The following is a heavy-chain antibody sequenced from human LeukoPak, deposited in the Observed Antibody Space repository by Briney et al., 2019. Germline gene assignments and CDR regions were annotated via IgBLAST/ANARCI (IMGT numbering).Heavy chain of an antibody. Sequence: GGSLRLSCSASGFTFSSYWMSWVRQAPGKGLEWVANIEQDGSEKYYVDSVKGRFTISRDNSKNTLYLQMNSLRAEDTAVYYCARDTMIVLDYWGQGTLVAVSS. V-gene: IGHV3-7*01. CDR2: IEQDGSEK. D-gene: IGHD3-22*01. CDR3: ARDTMIVLDY. CDR1: GFTFSSYW. J-gene: IGHJ4*02.